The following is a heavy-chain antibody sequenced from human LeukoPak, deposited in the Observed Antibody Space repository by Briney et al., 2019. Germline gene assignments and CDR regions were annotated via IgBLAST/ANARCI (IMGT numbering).Heavy chain of an antibody. CDR2: IRSKAYGGTT. J-gene: IGHJ4*02. CDR3: TREWEPPRYFDY. Sequence: PGGSLRLSCTASGFTFGDYAMSWFRQAPGKGPEWVGFIRSKAYGGTTEYAASVKGRFTISRDDSKSIAYLQMNSLKTEDTAVYYCTREWEPPRYFDYWGQGTLVTVSS. V-gene: IGHV3-49*03. CDR1: GFTFGDYA. D-gene: IGHD1-26*01.